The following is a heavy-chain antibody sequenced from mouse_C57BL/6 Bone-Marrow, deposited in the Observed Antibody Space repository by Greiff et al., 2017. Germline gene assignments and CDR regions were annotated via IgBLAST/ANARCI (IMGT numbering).Heavy chain of an antibody. CDR1: GYSFTDYN. D-gene: IGHD1-1*01. CDR2: INPNYGTT. Sequence: QLQESGPELVKPGASVKISCKASGYSFTDYNMNWVKQSNGKSLEWIGVINPNYGTTSYNQKFKGKATLTVDQSSSTAYMQLNSLTSEDSAVYCCARLGYYYGSSYVWYFDVWGTGTTVTVSS. J-gene: IGHJ1*03. CDR3: ARLGYYYGSSYVWYFDV. V-gene: IGHV1-39*01.